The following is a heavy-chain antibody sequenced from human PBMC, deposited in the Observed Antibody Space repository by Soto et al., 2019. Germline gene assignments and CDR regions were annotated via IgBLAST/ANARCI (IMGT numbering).Heavy chain of an antibody. Sequence: QVQLVQSGAEVKKPGASVKVSCKASGYTFTSYGISWVRQAPGQGLEWMGWISAYNGNTNYAQKLQGRVTMTTDTPTSTAYMELRRLRSDDPAVYCYGRPLPAFWGGYYCGMDGWGQGTQVT. CDR1: GYTFTSYG. J-gene: IGHJ6*01. CDR2: ISAYNGNT. D-gene: IGHD3-16*01. V-gene: IGHV1-18*01. CDR3: GRPLPAFWGGYYCGMDG.